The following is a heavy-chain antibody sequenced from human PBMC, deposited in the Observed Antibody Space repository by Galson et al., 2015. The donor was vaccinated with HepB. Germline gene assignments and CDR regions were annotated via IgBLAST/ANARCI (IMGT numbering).Heavy chain of an antibody. J-gene: IGHJ3*02. D-gene: IGHD2-2*01. CDR3: ARDRWYCSSTSCYLAAFDI. V-gene: IGHV1-18*01. CDR2: ISAYNGNT. Sequence: SVKVSCKASGYTFTSYGISWVRQAPGQGLEWMGWISAYNGNTNYAQKLQGRVTMTTDTSTSTAYMELRSLRSDDTAVYYCARDRWYCSSTSCYLAAFDIWGQGTMVTVSS. CDR1: GYTFTSYG.